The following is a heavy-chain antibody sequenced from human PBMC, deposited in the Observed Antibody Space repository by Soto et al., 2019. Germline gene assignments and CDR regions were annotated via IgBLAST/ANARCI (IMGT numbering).Heavy chain of an antibody. D-gene: IGHD1-26*01. CDR3: ASGSYLHYYYYGMDV. CDR2: IIPIFGTA. CDR1: GGTFSSYA. Sequence: ASVKXSCKASGGTFSSYAISWVRQAPGQGLEWMGGIIPIFGTANYAQKFQGRVTITADESTSTAYMELSSLRSEDTAVYYCASGSYLHYYYYGMDVWGQGTTVTVSS. J-gene: IGHJ6*02. V-gene: IGHV1-69*13.